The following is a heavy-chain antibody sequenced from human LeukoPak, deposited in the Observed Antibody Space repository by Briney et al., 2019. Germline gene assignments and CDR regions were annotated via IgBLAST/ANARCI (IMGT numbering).Heavy chain of an antibody. J-gene: IGHJ4*02. CDR3: ARGYVANTNGFDY. CDR2: IYYSGST. V-gene: IGHV4-59*01. D-gene: IGHD3-16*01. Sequence: SETLSLTCTVSGGSISSYYWSWIRQPPGKGLEWIGYIYYSGSTNYNPSLKSRVTISVDTSKNQFSLKLSSVTAADTAVYYCARGYVANTNGFDYWGRGTLVTVSS. CDR1: GGSISSYY.